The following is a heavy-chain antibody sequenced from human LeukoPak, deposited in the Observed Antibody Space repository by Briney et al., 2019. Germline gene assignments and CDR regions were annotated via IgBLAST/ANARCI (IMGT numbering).Heavy chain of an antibody. D-gene: IGHD2-15*01. J-gene: IGHJ4*02. Sequence: PGRSLRLSCVASGFTFSSDAMHWVRQAPGKGLEWVAVISYDGKEKYHADSVKGRFTISRDNSKNTLYLQMNSLRAEDTAVYYCAKAGAVVVVAAKYFDYWGQGTLVTVSS. CDR2: ISYDGKEK. V-gene: IGHV3-30*04. CDR3: AKAGAVVVVAAKYFDY. CDR1: GFTFSSDA.